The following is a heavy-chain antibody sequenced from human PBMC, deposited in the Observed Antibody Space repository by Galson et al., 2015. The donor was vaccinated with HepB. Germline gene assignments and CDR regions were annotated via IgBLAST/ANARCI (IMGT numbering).Heavy chain of an antibody. CDR3: ARGRDSSSTTRRYFDY. CDR1: GGSFSGYY. J-gene: IGHJ4*02. CDR2: INHSGST. D-gene: IGHD6-13*01. Sequence: SETLSLTCAVYGGSFSGYYWSWIRQPPGKGLEWIGEINHSGSTNYNPSLKSRVTISVDTSKNQFSLKLSSVTAADTAVYYCARGRDSSSTTRRYFDYWGQGTLVTVSS. V-gene: IGHV4-34*01.